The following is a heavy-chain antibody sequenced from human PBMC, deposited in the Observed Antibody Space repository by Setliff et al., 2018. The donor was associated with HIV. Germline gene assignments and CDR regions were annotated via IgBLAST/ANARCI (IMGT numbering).Heavy chain of an antibody. CDR1: GGSISNYY. V-gene: IGHV4-4*09. CDR3: ATLDHSGGNFLAY. D-gene: IGHD2-21*02. J-gene: IGHJ4*02. CDR2: IYTSGST. Sequence: LSLTCTVSGGSISNYYWSWIRQPPGKGLEWIGYIYTSGSTNYNPSLKSRITISLDTSKEQFSLELSSATAADTAVYYCATLDHSGGNFLAYWGQGSLVTVSS.